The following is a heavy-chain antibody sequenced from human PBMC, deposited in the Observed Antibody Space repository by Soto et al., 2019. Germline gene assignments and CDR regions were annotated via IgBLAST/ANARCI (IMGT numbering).Heavy chain of an antibody. D-gene: IGHD2-15*01. CDR2: ISGSGGST. J-gene: IGHJ6*02. CDR1: GFTFSSYA. Sequence: PGGSLRLSCAASGFTFSSYAMSWVRQAPGKGLGWVSAISGSGGSTYYAGSVKGRFTISRDNSKNTLYLQMNSLRAEDTAVYYCAKGNRYCSGGSCYPNRRPYYYYYGMDVWGQGTTVTVSS. CDR3: AKGNRYCSGGSCYPNRRPYYYYYGMDV. V-gene: IGHV3-23*01.